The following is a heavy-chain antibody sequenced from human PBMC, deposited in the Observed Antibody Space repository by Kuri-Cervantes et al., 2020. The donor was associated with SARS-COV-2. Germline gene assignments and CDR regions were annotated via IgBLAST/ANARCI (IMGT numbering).Heavy chain of an antibody. CDR1: GFTFSSYA. CDR2: ISGSGDNT. V-gene: IGHV3-23*01. Sequence: ETLSLTCAASGFTFSSYAMSWVRQAPGKGLEWVSGISGSGDNTYYADSVKGRFTISRDNSKNTLYLQMNSLRAEDTAVYYCAKDFGTYYDSSGYLKYWGQGTLVTVSS. D-gene: IGHD3-22*01. CDR3: AKDFGTYYDSSGYLKY. J-gene: IGHJ1*01.